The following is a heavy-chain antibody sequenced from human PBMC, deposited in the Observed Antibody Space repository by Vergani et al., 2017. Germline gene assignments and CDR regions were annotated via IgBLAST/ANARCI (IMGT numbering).Heavy chain of an antibody. D-gene: IGHD5-24*01. V-gene: IGHV3-7*03. CDR1: GFTFDDYG. J-gene: IGHJ4*02. Sequence: EVQLLESGGGLVQPGGSLRLSCAASGFTFDDYGMCWVRQAPGKGLEWVANIKQDGREKYYVDSVKGRFTISRDNAKNSLYLQMNSLRAEDTAVYYCARERWLQHHPGAFDYWGQGTLVTVSS. CDR3: ARERWLQHHPGAFDY. CDR2: IKQDGREK.